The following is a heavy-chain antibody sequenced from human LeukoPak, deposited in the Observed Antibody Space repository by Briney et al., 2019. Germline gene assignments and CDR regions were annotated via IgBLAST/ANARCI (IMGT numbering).Heavy chain of an antibody. CDR2: TWSDGRSE. D-gene: IGHD3-16*01. V-gene: IGHV3-30*02. CDR1: GVSLSSHG. CDR3: ARSVDYVWGTLGGMDV. J-gene: IGHJ6*02. Sequence: GGSLRLSCVVSGVSLSSHGMHWVRQAPGKGLEWLTFTWSDGRSEYYADSVKGRFTVSRDNSKNTLYLQMNSLRAEDTAVYYCARSVDYVWGTLGGMDVWGQGTTVTVSS.